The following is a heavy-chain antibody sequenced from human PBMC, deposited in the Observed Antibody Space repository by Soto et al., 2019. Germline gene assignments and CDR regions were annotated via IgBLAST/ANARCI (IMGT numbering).Heavy chain of an antibody. Sequence: QVQLVQSGAEVKKPGSSVKVSCKASGGTFSSYAISWVRQAPGQGLEWMGGIIPIFGTANYAQKFQDRVTITADESTSTAYMELSSLRSEDTAVYYCAREYRITFGGVIVGDWFDPWGQGTLVTVSS. CDR2: IIPIFGTA. J-gene: IGHJ5*02. V-gene: IGHV1-69*01. CDR1: GGTFSSYA. CDR3: AREYRITFGGVIVGDWFDP. D-gene: IGHD3-16*02.